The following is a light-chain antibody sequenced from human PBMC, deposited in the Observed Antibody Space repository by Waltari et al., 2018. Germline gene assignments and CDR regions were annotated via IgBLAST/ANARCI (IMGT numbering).Light chain of an antibody. J-gene: IGLJ3*02. CDR1: SGHSNYA. CDR2: VNSDGSH. V-gene: IGLV4-69*01. Sequence: QVVLTQAPSASASLGDSVRLTCTLSSGHSNYAIAWLQQQPEKGPRYLMKVNSDGSHSVGGDIPHRFSGSSSGAERYLIISNLQSEDEADYYCQTWGTGGVFGGGTKLTVL. CDR3: QTWGTGGV.